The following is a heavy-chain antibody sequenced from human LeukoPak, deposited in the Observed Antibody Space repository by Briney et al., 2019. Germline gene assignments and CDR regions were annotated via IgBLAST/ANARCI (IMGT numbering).Heavy chain of an antibody. J-gene: IGHJ4*02. D-gene: IGHD4-17*01. CDR1: GFTFSSYW. V-gene: IGHV3-7*01. CDR3: ARVSPNTVTPLKSFDY. CDR2: IKQDGSEK. Sequence: GGSLRLSCAASGFTFSSYWMSWVRQAPGKGLEWVANIKQDGSEKYYVDSVKGRFTISRDNAKNSLYLQMNSLRAEDTAVYYCARVSPNTVTPLKSFDYWGQGTLVTVS.